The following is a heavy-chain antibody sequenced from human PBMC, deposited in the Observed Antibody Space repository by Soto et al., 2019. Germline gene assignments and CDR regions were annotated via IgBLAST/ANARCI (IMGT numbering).Heavy chain of an antibody. Sequence: SETLSLTCTVSGVSISSYYWSWIRQHPGKGLEWIGYIYYSGSTYYNPSLKSRVTISVDTSKNQFSLKLSSVTAADTAVYYCASHTYFYDSSGPTPHDYWGQGTLVTVSS. CDR2: IYYSGST. CDR3: ASHTYFYDSSGPTPHDY. J-gene: IGHJ4*02. CDR1: GVSISSYY. V-gene: IGHV4-59*06. D-gene: IGHD3-22*01.